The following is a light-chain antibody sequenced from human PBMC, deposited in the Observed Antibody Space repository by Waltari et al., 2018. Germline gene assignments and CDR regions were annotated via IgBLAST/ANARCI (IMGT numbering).Light chain of an antibody. Sequence: QSALAQPASVSGSPGQSIAISCTGTSSDIGNYNYVSWYQQHPGKAPKLILYEVSDRPSGVSRRFSDSKSGNKATLTISGLQADDEADYYCSSYTNRATLRVFGTGTKVTVL. CDR2: EVS. CDR3: SSYTNRATLRV. V-gene: IGLV2-14*01. J-gene: IGLJ1*01. CDR1: SSDIGNYNY.